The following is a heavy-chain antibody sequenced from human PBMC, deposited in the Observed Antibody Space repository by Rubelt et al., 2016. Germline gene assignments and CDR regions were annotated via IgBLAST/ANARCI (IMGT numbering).Heavy chain of an antibody. CDR1: GGSIRSSSYY. CDR2: VYYSGST. J-gene: IGHJ4*02. V-gene: IGHV4-39*01. Sequence: QLQLQESGPGLVKPSETLSLTCTVSGGSIRSSSYYWGWIRQPPGKGLEWIGSVYYSGSTYYNPSLGSRVTISVDTSKNQFSLKLSSVTAADTAVYYCASVATRGSYSIDYWGQGTLVTVSS. CDR3: ASVATRGSYSIDY. D-gene: IGHD1-26*01.